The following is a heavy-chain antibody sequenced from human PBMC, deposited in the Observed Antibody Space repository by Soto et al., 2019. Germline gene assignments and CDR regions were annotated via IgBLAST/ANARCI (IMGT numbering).Heavy chain of an antibody. CDR2: IIPIFGTA. D-gene: IGHD6-19*01. J-gene: IGHJ2*01. CDR3: AREVAVAGDYWYFDL. V-gene: IGHV1-69*01. CDR1: GGTFSSYA. Sequence: QVQLVQSGAEVKKPGSSVKVSCKASGGTFSSYATSWVRQAPGQGLEWMGGIIPIFGTANYAQKFQGRVTITADESTSTAYMELSSLRSEDTAVYYCAREVAVAGDYWYFDLWGRGTLVTVSS.